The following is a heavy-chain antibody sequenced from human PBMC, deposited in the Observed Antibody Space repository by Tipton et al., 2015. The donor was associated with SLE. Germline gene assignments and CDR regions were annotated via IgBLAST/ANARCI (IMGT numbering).Heavy chain of an antibody. Sequence: TLSLTCAAYGGSFSGYYCRWIRQPPGKGLGGIGEINHSGSTNYNPSLKSRVTISVETSKNQFSLKLTSLTAADPAVYYCARGLYGDEPGYWGQGTLVTVSS. CDR1: GGSFSGYY. CDR3: ARGLYGDEPGY. V-gene: IGHV4-34*01. J-gene: IGHJ4*02. CDR2: INHSGST. D-gene: IGHD4-17*01.